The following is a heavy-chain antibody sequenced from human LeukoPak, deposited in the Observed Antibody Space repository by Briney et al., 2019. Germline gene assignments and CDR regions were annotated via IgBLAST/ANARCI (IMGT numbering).Heavy chain of an antibody. Sequence: PGGSLRLSCAASGFTFSSYSMNWARQAPGKGLAWVSSISSSSSYIYYADSVKGRFTISRDNAKNSLYLQMNSLRAEDTAVYYCARGGSGSRGFDYWGQGTLVTVSS. J-gene: IGHJ4*02. D-gene: IGHD3-10*01. CDR3: ARGGSGSRGFDY. V-gene: IGHV3-21*01. CDR2: ISSSSSYI. CDR1: GFTFSSYS.